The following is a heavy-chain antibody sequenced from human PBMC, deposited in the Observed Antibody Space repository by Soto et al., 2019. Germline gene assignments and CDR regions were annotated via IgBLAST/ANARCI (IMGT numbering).Heavy chain of an antibody. J-gene: IGHJ4*02. CDR3: ACGDAWRILLAY. CDR2: IYFSGST. V-gene: IGHV4-31*03. D-gene: IGHD4-17*01. Sequence: QVQLQEAGPGLVKPSQTLSLTCTVSGASINSGGYYWNWIRQLPGKGLEWIGYIYFSGSTYYNPSRESRLNISLYTSQKQFSLKLSSVTAADTAVYYCACGDAWRILLAYWGQGILVTVSS. CDR1: GASINSGGYY.